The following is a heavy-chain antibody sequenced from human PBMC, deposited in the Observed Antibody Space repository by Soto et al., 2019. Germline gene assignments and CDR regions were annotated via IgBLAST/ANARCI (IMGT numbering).Heavy chain of an antibody. CDR1: GDSISTTDYY. CDR2: IYYSGTT. J-gene: IGHJ5*02. Sequence: PSETLSLTCTASGDSISTTDYYWGWIRQPPGKGLEWIGSIYYSGTTYYNPSLESRVSISVDTSKDQFSLKLSSVTAADTAVYFCARCSAYNAWFDPWGQGTLVTVSS. V-gene: IGHV4-39*01. CDR3: ARCSAYNAWFDP. D-gene: IGHD5-12*01.